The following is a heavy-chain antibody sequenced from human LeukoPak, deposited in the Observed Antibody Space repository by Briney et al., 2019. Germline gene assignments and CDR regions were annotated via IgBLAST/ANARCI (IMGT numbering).Heavy chain of an antibody. CDR2: IYSSGST. D-gene: IGHD3-10*01. V-gene: IGHV4-4*07. J-gene: IGHJ4*02. CDR1: GGSVSSYY. CDR3: ARDLRYYFDY. Sequence: TSETLSLTCTVSGGSVSSYYWSWIRQPAGKGLEWIGRIYSSGSTDYNPSLKSRVTMSVDTSKNQFSLKLSSVTAADTAVYYCARDLRYYFDYWGQGTLVTVSS.